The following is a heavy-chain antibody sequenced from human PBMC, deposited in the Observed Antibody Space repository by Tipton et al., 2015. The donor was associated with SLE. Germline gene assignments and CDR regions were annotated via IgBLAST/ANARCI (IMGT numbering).Heavy chain of an antibody. J-gene: IGHJ5*02. CDR1: GFTFSSYA. CDR2: IYYSGST. D-gene: IGHD3-10*02. CDR3: ARDDVPTS. V-gene: IGHV4-59*01. Sequence: LRLSCAASGFTFSSYAMNWIRQPPGKGLEWIGYIYYSGSTNYNPSLKSRVTISVDTSKNQFSLKLSSVTAADTAVYYCARDDVPTSWGQGTLVTVSS.